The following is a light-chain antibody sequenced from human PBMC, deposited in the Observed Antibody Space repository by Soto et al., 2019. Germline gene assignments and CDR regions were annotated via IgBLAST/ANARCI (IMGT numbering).Light chain of an antibody. CDR2: KAS. CDR3: QHADSFPLIT. V-gene: IGKV1-5*03. Sequence: DIQMTQSPSTLSGSVGDRVTITCRASQTISSWLAWYQQKPGKAPKLLIYKASTLKSGVPSRFSGSGSGTDFTLTISSLQPEDFATYYCQHADSFPLITFGQGTRLE. CDR1: QTISSW. J-gene: IGKJ5*01.